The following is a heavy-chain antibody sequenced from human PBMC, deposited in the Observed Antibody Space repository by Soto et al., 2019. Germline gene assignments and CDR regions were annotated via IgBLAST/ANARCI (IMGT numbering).Heavy chain of an antibody. CDR2: IKQDGSEK. CDR3: ARAHSYDSSAYYDYFDY. CDR1: GLTFSNYW. V-gene: IGHV3-7*03. D-gene: IGHD3-22*01. Sequence: GSLRLSCSVSGLTFSNYWMSLVRQAPGKGLEWVANIKQDGSEKYYVGSVKGRFTISRDNAKNSLYLQMNSLRVEDTAVYYCARAHSYDSSAYYDYFDYWGQGTLVTVSS. J-gene: IGHJ4*02.